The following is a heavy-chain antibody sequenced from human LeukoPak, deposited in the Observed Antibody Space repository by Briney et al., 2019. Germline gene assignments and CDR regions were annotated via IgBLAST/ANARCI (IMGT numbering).Heavy chain of an antibody. CDR2: ISYDGSNK. Sequence: PGGSLRLSCAASGFTFSSYAMHWVRQAPGKGLEWVAVISYDGSNKYYADSVKGRFTISRDNSKNTLYLQMNSLRAEDTAVYYCARDWSNVVTAIWGQGTLATVSS. V-gene: IGHV3-30-3*01. CDR1: GFTFSSYA. CDR3: ARDWSNVVTAI. D-gene: IGHD3-22*01. J-gene: IGHJ4*02.